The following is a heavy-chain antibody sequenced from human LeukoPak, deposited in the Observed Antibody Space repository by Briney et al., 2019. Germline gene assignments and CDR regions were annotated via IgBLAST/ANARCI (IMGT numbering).Heavy chain of an antibody. CDR3: AKDLDIVATITGN. CDR2: ASGSGGST. V-gene: IGHV3-23*01. CDR1: GSTFSSYA. D-gene: IGHD5-12*01. Sequence: GGSLTLSCAASGSTFSSYAMSWVRQAPGKGLEWVSGASGSGGSTYYADSVKGRFTISRDNSKNTLYLQMNSLRAEDTAVYYCAKDLDIVATITGNWGQGTLVTVSS. J-gene: IGHJ4*02.